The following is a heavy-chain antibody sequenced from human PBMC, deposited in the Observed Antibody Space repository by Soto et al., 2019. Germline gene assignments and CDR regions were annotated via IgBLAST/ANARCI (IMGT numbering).Heavy chain of an antibody. CDR2: IYYSGST. CDR3: ARRTVNIRTLYSGLKTRGFDY. J-gene: IGHJ4*02. D-gene: IGHD5-12*01. V-gene: IGHV4-39*01. CDR1: GASMSSSDYY. Sequence: SKTLSLTCAVSGASMSSSDYYWGWIRQPPGKGLEWIGSIYYSGSTYYNPSLQSRVAISVDTSKNQFSLKLKSVTAADTAIYYCARRTVNIRTLYSGLKTRGFDYWGQGAPVTVSS.